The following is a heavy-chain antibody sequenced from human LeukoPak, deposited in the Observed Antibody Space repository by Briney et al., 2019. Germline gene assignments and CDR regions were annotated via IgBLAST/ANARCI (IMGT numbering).Heavy chain of an antibody. CDR2: IWYDESNS. CDR3: AKSFLELEAYDYYMDV. CDR1: GFTLSKHW. J-gene: IGHJ6*03. V-gene: IGHV3-33*06. D-gene: IGHD1-7*01. Sequence: GGSLRLSCAGSGFTLSKHWMHWVRQGPGKGLEWVAVIWYDESNSYYADSVKGRFTISRDNSKKTLYLQMNSLRAEDTAVYYCAKSFLELEAYDYYMDVWGKGTTVTVSS.